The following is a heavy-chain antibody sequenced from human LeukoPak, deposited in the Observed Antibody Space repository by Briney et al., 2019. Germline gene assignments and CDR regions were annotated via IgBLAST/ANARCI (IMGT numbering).Heavy chain of an antibody. CDR1: GGTFSSYA. J-gene: IGHJ3*02. D-gene: IGHD2-15*01. CDR3: ARSWIAAHAFDI. V-gene: IGHV1-69*01. CDR2: IIPIFGTA. Sequence: ASVKVSCKASGGTFSSYAISWVRQAPGQGLEWMGGIIPIFGTANYAQKFQGRVTITADESTSTAYMELSSLRSEDTAVYYCARSWIAAHAFDIWGQGTMVTVSS.